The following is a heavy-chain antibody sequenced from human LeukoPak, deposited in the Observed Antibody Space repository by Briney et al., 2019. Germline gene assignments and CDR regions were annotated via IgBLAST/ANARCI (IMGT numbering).Heavy chain of an antibody. J-gene: IGHJ4*02. CDR1: GGSISSGGYS. V-gene: IGHV4-31*03. CDR2: TYYSGTT. D-gene: IGHD3-22*01. CDR3: ARVPYYYDSSSEGDY. Sequence: PSQTLSLTCTVSGGSISSGGYSWTWIRQHPGKGLEWIGNTYYSGTTYYNPSLKSRVAISVDTSKNQFSLKLSSVTAADTAVYYCARVPYYYDSSSEGDYWGRGTLVTVSS.